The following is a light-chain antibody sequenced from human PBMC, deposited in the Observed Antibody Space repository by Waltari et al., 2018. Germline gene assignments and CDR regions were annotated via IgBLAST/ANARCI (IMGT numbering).Light chain of an antibody. J-gene: IGKJ4*01. CDR1: QNSSNN. CDR3: QQYDKLPLT. V-gene: IGKV1-33*01. Sequence: DIHMMPYPPSLSAFAVDRVTITCHASQNSSNNLHWFQQKPGKAPNLLIYDASILHTGVPSRFSGSKSGTDFTFTISSLQPEDIATYYCQQYDKLPLTFGGGTKVEIK. CDR2: DAS.